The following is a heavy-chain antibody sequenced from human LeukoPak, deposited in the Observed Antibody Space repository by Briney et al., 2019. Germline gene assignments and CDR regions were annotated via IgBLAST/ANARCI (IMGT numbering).Heavy chain of an antibody. D-gene: IGHD3-10*01. V-gene: IGHV1-69*01. Sequence: ASVKVSCKASGGTFSSYAISWVRQAPGQGLEGVGGNIPIFGTANYAQKFQGRVTITADESTSTAYMELSSLRSEDTAVYYCARASSGSFTIDYWGQGTLVTVSS. CDR3: ARASSGSFTIDY. CDR2: NIPIFGTA. J-gene: IGHJ4*02. CDR1: GGTFSSYA.